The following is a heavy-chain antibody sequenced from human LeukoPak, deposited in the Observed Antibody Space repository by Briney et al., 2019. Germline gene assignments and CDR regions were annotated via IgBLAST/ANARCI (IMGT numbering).Heavy chain of an antibody. CDR1: GYTFSSYY. CDR2: INPNSGGT. J-gene: IGHJ6*03. CDR3: ARDPRYNWNDRRPYYYYYYMDA. V-gene: IGHV1-2*02. Sequence: GASVKVSCKASGYTFSSYYMHWVRQAPGQGLEWMGWINPNSGGTNYAQKFQGRVSMTRDTYISTASIVLSRLTSDDTAVYYCARDPRYNWNDRRPYYYYYYMDAWGKGTTVTVSS. D-gene: IGHD1-20*01.